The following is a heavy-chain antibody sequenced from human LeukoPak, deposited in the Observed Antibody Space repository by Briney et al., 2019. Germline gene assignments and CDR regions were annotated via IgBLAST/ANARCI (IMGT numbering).Heavy chain of an antibody. Sequence: ASVKVSCKVSGYTLTELSMHWVRRAPGKGLEWMGGFDPEDGETIYAQKFQGRVTMTEDTSTDTAYMELSSLRSEDTAVYYCATYRNGAAAGNLDYWGQGTLVTVSS. CDR3: ATYRNGAAAGNLDY. V-gene: IGHV1-24*01. CDR1: GYTLTELS. J-gene: IGHJ4*02. CDR2: FDPEDGET. D-gene: IGHD6-13*01.